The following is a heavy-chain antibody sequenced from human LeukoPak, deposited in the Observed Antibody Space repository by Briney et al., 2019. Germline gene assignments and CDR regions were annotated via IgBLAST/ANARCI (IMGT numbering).Heavy chain of an antibody. Sequence: GGSLRLSCAASGFTFSSYWMHWVRQAPGKGLVWVSRINSDGSSTSYADSVKGRFTISKNNAKNSLYLQMNSLRAEDTAVYYCARVGYSWNAFDIWGQGTMVTVSS. CDR1: GFTFSSYW. CDR2: INSDGSST. D-gene: IGHD5-12*01. J-gene: IGHJ3*02. CDR3: ARVGYSWNAFDI. V-gene: IGHV3-74*01.